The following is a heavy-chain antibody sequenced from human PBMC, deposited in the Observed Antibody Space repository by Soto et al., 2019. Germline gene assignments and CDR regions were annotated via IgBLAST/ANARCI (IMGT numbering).Heavy chain of an antibody. J-gene: IGHJ4*02. Sequence: KFQGRVTITRDTSASTAYMELSSLRSEDTAVYYCARAPYGGSLDYWGQGILVTVSS. CDR3: ARAPYGGSLDY. V-gene: IGHV1-3*01. D-gene: IGHD4-17*01.